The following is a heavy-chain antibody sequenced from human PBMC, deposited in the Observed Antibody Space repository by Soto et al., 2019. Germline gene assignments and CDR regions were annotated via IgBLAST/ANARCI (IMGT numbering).Heavy chain of an antibody. D-gene: IGHD5-12*01. V-gene: IGHV1-2*04. CDR3: ARESGGATATLDYYYFYMDV. Sequence: QVQLVQSGAEVKKPGASVTVSCRSSGDTFTDYYIHWVRQAHGQGLEWMGWINPNSGVTKYAQKFQGWVSMTRDTSSRPVDMQLSRLRSDDTAVYYCARESGGATATLDYYYFYMDVWGTGTTVTVSS. CDR2: INPNSGVT. CDR1: GDTFTDYY. J-gene: IGHJ6*03.